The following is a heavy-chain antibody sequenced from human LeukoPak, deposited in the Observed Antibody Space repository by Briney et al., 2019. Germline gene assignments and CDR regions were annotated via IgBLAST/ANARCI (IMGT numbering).Heavy chain of an antibody. V-gene: IGHV3-30*18. J-gene: IGHJ1*01. CDR1: GFPFSSYG. D-gene: IGHD3-10*01. Sequence: GGSLRLSCAVSGFPFSSYGMHWVRQAPGKGLEWVAVISYDGSDKYYADSVKGRFTISRDNSKNTLYLQMNSLRADDTAVYYCVKEHYFGSGSYPEHWGQGTLVTVSS. CDR3: VKEHYFGSGSYPEH. CDR2: ISYDGSDK.